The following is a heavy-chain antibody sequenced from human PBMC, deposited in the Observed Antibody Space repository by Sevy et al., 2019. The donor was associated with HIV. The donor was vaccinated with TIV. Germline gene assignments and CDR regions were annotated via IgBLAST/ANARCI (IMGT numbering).Heavy chain of an antibody. CDR2: LSFGCGEI. CDR1: GFTFSKYS. J-gene: IGHJ4*02. V-gene: IGHV3-23*01. CDR3: AREGCTKPHDY. D-gene: IGHD2-8*01. Sequence: GGSLRLSCAASGFTFSKYSMSWVRQPPGKGLEWVATLSFGCGEINYADSVKGRFTISRDHSKNSFYLQMNNLRAEDTAVYYCAREGCTKPHDYWGQGTLVTVSS.